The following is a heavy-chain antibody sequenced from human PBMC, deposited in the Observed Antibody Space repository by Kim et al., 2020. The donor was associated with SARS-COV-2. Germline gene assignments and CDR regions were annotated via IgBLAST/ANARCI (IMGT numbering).Heavy chain of an antibody. CDR2: IDPSDSYT. CDR3: ARVASFYFDY. CDR1: GYSFTSYW. D-gene: IGHD5-12*01. V-gene: IGHV5-10-1*01. Sequence: GESLKISCKGSGYSFTSYWISWVRQMPGKGLEWMGRIDPSDSYTNYSPYFQGHVTISADKSISTAYLQWSSLKASDTAMYYCARVASFYFDYWGQGTLVTVSS. J-gene: IGHJ4*02.